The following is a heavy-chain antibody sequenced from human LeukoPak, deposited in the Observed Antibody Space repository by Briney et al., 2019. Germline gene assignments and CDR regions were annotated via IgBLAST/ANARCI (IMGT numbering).Heavy chain of an antibody. D-gene: IGHD3-22*01. J-gene: IGHJ4*02. CDR1: GFTVSSNY. CDR3: AKPGISMLACYFDY. CDR2: ISDGSGST. V-gene: IGHV3-23*01. Sequence: PGGTLRLSCAASGFTVSSNYMSWVRQAPGKGLEWVSIISDGSGSTYYADSVKGRFTISRDNSKNTLYLQMNSLRADDTAVYYCAKPGISMLACYFDYWGQGTLVTVSS.